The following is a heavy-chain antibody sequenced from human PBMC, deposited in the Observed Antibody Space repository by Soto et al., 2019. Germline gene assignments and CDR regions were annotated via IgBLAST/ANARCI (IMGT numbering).Heavy chain of an antibody. CDR2: ISSSSSYI. CDR1: GFTFSSYS. Sequence: EVQLVESGGGLVKPGGSLRLSCAASGFTFSSYSMNWVRQAPGKGLEWVSSISSSSSYIYYADSVKGRFTISRDNAKNSLYLQMNSLRGEDTAVYYCARDDYGDYGGDAFDIWGQGTMVTVSS. D-gene: IGHD4-17*01. J-gene: IGHJ3*02. V-gene: IGHV3-21*01. CDR3: ARDDYGDYGGDAFDI.